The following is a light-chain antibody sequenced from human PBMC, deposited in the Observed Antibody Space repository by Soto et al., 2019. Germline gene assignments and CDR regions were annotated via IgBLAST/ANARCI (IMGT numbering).Light chain of an antibody. CDR2: DAS. V-gene: IGKV1-33*01. J-gene: IGKJ1*01. Sequence: DIQMTQSPASLSASVGDRVTITCQASQDIYNYLNWYQQKPGRAPKLLINDASNLETGVPSRFSGSGSGTDFTFTITTLQPDDFASYYCQSNYILPWTFGQGTKVETK. CDR1: QDIYNY. CDR3: QSNYILPWT.